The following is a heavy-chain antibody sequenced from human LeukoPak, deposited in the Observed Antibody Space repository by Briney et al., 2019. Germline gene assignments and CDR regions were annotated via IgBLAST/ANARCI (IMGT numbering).Heavy chain of an antibody. CDR2: INHSGST. CDR3: ARHGVYSSGWFLHFDY. CDR1: GGSFSGYY. J-gene: IGHJ4*02. D-gene: IGHD6-19*01. V-gene: IGHV4-34*01. Sequence: SETLSLTCAVYGGSFSGYYWSWIRQPPGKGLEWIGEINHSGSTNYNPSLKSRVTISVDTSKNQFSLKLSSVTAADTAVYYCARHGVYSSGWFLHFDYWGQGTLVTVSS.